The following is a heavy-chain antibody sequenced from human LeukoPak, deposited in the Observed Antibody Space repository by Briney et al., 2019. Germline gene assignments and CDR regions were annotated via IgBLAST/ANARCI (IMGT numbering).Heavy chain of an antibody. CDR2: SSVYNGNT. V-gene: IGHV1-18*01. CDR1: GYTFMSYG. CDR3: AKGRRVDADDHFDY. J-gene: IGHJ4*02. D-gene: IGHD1-1*01. Sequence: ASVKVSCKASGYTFMSYGIHWVRQAPGQGREWMGWSSVYNGNTNYAQKFQGRVTMTTDTTTSTAYMELRTLISDDTAVYYCAKGRRVDADDHFDYWGQGTLVTVSS.